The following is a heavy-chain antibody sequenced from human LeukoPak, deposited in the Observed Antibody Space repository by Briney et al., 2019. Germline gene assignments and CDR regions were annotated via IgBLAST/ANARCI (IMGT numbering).Heavy chain of an antibody. J-gene: IGHJ3*02. V-gene: IGHV4-59*01. Sequence: PSETLSLTCTVSGGSISSYYWSWIRQPPGKGLEWIGYIYYSGSTNYNPSLKSRVTISVDTSKNQFSLKLSSVTAADTAVYYCARGGDYYYDSSGYSDAFDIWGQGTMVTVSS. CDR3: ARGGDYYYDSSGYSDAFDI. CDR1: GGSISSYY. D-gene: IGHD3-22*01. CDR2: IYYSGST.